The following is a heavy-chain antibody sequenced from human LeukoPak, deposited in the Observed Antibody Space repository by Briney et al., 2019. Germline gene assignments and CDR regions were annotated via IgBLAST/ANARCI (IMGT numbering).Heavy chain of an antibody. CDR1: GGSISSGDYY. J-gene: IGHJ4*02. CDR2: IYYSGST. V-gene: IGHV4-61*08. D-gene: IGHD4-17*01. Sequence: PSETLSLTCTVSGGSISSGDYYWSWIRQPPGKGLEWIGYIYYSGSTNYNPSLKSRVTISVDTSKNQFSLKLSSVTAADTAVYYCARVEDYGDYPGRVDYWGQGTLVTVSS. CDR3: ARVEDYGDYPGRVDY.